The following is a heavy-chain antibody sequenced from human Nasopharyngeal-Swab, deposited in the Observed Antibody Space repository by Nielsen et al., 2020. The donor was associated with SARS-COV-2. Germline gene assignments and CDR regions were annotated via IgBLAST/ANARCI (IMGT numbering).Heavy chain of an antibody. V-gene: IGHV4-30-2*01. Sequence: SETLSLTCAVSGGSISSGGYSWSWIRQPPGKGLEWIGYIYHSGSTYYNPSLKSRVTISVDRSKNQLSLKLSSVTAADTAVYYCARAGITYYDYWGQGTLVTVSS. CDR1: GGSISSGGYS. J-gene: IGHJ4*02. D-gene: IGHD1-7*01. CDR3: ARAGITYYDY. CDR2: IYHSGST.